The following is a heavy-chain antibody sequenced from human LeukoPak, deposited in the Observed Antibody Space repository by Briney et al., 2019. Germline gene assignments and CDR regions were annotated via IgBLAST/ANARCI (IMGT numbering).Heavy chain of an antibody. V-gene: IGHV3-23*01. D-gene: IGHD6-19*01. CDR2: ISGSGGST. CDR1: GFTFSSYA. Sequence: GGSLRLSCAASGFTFSSYAMSWVRQAPGKGLEWVSAISGSGGSTYYADSVEGRFTISRDNSKNTLYLQMNSLRAEDTAVYYCAKDLNSSGWYDDAFDIWGQGTMVTVSS. J-gene: IGHJ3*02. CDR3: AKDLNSSGWYDDAFDI.